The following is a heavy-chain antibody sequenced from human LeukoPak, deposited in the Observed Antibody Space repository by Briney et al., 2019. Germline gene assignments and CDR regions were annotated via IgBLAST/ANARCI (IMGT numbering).Heavy chain of an antibody. CDR3: GRHQHSGSYGAFDI. V-gene: IGHV5-10-1*01. D-gene: IGHD1-26*01. Sequence: GESLKISCKGSGYSLTSYWICWVRQMPGKGLEWMGTIDPSDSYTKYSPSFQGHVTISADKSINTAYLQWSSLKASDTAMYYCGRHQHSGSYGAFDIWGQGTMVTVSS. J-gene: IGHJ3*02. CDR2: IDPSDSYT. CDR1: GYSLTSYW.